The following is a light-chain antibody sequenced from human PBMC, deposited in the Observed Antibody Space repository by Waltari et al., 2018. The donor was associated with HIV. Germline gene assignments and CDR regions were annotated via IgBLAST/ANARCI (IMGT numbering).Light chain of an antibody. V-gene: IGLV2-8*01. CDR3: GSYTEKDTFLL. CDR2: DVT. Sequence: QSALTQPPSASGSPGQSVAISCTGSSNDIGTYNFVSWYQHHPGKAPKLLIYDVTRRPPGIPDRFSGTKSGYTASLTVSDLQVEDEADYYCGSYTEKDTFLLFGGGTKLAV. CDR1: SNDIGTYNF. J-gene: IGLJ2*01.